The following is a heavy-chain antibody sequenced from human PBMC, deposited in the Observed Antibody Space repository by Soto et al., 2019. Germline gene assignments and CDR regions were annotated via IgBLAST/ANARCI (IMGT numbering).Heavy chain of an antibody. Sequence: SETLSLTCTVSGGSINTNYYYWGWVRQPPGKGLEWIGSVSFSGTTYYSPSLKSRVTTSIDTSRNQFSLKLSSVTAAAPAVYYCPSQKLDGTGYFDSWGKGTLITFSS. J-gene: IGHJ4*03. V-gene: IGHV4-39*01. D-gene: IGHD4-17*01. CDR1: GGSINTNYYY. CDR3: PSQKLDGTGYFDS. CDR2: VSFSGTT.